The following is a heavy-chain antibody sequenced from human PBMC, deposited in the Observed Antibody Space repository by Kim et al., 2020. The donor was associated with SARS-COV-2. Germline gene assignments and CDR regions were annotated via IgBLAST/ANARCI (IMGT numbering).Heavy chain of an antibody. CDR3: ATNLRYSSSWWPFEY. CDR2: ISTYDGNT. D-gene: IGHD6-13*01. V-gene: IGHV1-18*01. Sequence: ASVKVSCKTSGYTFTNYGISWVRQAPGQGLEWMGWISTYDGNTNYAQKVQDRVTMTTHTSTSTAYMGLRSLRSEDTAVYYCATNLRYSSSWWPFEYWGQGTLVTVSS. CDR1: GYTFTNYG. J-gene: IGHJ4*02.